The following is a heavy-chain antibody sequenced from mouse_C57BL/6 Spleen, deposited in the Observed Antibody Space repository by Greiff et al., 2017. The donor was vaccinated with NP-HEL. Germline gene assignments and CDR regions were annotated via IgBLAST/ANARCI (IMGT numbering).Heavy chain of an antibody. J-gene: IGHJ4*01. D-gene: IGHD2-4*01. CDR2: IYPGDGDT. CDR3: ARFDYDSAMDY. CDR1: GYAFSSSW. V-gene: IGHV1-82*01. Sequence: VQLQQSGPELVKPGASVKISCKASGYAFSSSWMNWVKQRPGKGLEWIGRIYPGDGDTNYNGKFKGKATLTADKSSSTAYMQLSSLTSEDSAVYFCARFDYDSAMDYWGQGTSVTVSS.